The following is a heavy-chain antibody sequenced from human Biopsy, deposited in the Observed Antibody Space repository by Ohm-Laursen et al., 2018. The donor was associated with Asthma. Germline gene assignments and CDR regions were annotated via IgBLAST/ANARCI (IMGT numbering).Heavy chain of an antibody. J-gene: IGHJ5*02. CDR2: IDQSGYT. V-gene: IGHV4-34*01. CDR1: GGYLTGHY. Sequence: GTLSLTCTVSGGYLTGHYWNWIRQPPGKGLEWIGEIDQSGYTNYNPSLKSRVTISADTSKNQFHLNLSSVTAADTAVYFCARAAITGIRGWFDPWGQGTQVTVSS. D-gene: IGHD1-20*01. CDR3: ARAAITGIRGWFDP.